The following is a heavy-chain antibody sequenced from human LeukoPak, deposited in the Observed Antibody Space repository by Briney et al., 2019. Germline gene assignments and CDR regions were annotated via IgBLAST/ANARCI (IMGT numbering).Heavy chain of an antibody. V-gene: IGHV3-23*01. CDR3: VLGGVDN. J-gene: IGHJ4*02. D-gene: IGHD1-26*01. CDR2: ISGSGGST. CDR1: GFTFSSYA. Sequence: GESLRLSCAASGFTFSSYAMSWVRQAPGKGLEWVSAISGSGGSTYYADSVKDRFTISRDNSKNTLYLQMNSLRVEDTAVYYCVLGGVDNWGQGTLVTVSS.